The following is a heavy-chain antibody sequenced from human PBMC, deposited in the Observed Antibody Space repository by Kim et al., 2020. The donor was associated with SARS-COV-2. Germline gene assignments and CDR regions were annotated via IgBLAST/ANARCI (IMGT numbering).Heavy chain of an antibody. J-gene: IGHJ5*02. V-gene: IGHV3-30*18. CDR2: ISYDGSNK. CDR1: GFTFSSYG. CDR3: AKDGERWLQSGGSWFDP. D-gene: IGHD5-12*01. Sequence: GGSLRLSCAASGFTFSSYGMHWVRQAPGKGLEWVAVISYDGSNKYYADSVKGRFTISRDNSKNTLYLQMNSLRAEDTAVYYCAKDGERWLQSGGSWFDPWGQGTLVTVSS.